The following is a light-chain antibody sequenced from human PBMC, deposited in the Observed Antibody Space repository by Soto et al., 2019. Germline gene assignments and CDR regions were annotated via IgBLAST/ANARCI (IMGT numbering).Light chain of an antibody. CDR2: EVS. J-gene: IGLJ1*01. CDR1: SGDVGGYNY. V-gene: IGLV2-14*01. CDR3: SSYTSSSPYV. Sequence: QPASVSGSPGQSITISCTGTSGDVGGYNYVSWYQQHPGKAPKLMIYEVSNRPSGVSNRFSGSKSGNTASLTISGLQAEDEADYYCSSYTSSSPYVFGTGTKLTVL.